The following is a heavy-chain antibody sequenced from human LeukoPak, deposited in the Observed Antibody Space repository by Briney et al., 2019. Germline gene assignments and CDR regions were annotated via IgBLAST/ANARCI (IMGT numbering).Heavy chain of an antibody. CDR1: GFTFSSYA. V-gene: IGHV3-23*01. CDR3: AKDTSIGKYCTNGVCSPFDY. Sequence: QPGGSLTLSCAGSGFTFSSYAMSWVRQAPGQGLEWVSVISDSGDYTSYADSVRGRFIISRDNSRNTLYLQMISLRPEDTAVYYCAKDTSIGKYCTNGVCSPFDYWGQGTLVTVSS. J-gene: IGHJ4*02. D-gene: IGHD2-8*01. CDR2: ISDSGDYT.